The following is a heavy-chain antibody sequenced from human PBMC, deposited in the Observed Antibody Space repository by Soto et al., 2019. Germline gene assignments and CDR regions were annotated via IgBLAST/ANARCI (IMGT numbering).Heavy chain of an antibody. Sequence: QVQLVQSGAEVKKPGASVKVSCKASGYTFTSYGISWVRQAPGQGLEWMGWISAYNGNTNYAQKLQGRVTMTTDTPXSXXYLELRSLRSDDTAVYYCARDRRVRGVIQGRYFDYWGQGTLVTVSS. CDR3: ARDRRVRGVIQGRYFDY. V-gene: IGHV1-18*01. J-gene: IGHJ4*02. D-gene: IGHD3-10*01. CDR2: ISAYNGNT. CDR1: GYTFTSYG.